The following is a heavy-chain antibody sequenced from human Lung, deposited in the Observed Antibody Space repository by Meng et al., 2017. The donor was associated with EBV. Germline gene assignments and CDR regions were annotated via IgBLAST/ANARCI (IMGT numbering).Heavy chain of an antibody. J-gene: IGHJ4*02. V-gene: IGHV3-74*01. CDR3: SRDLAGPYND. Sequence: VDVVGSGVALVQPGGSLRLSCAASGFTFSSYWMHWVRQAPGKGLEWISRINEDGRTTSYADSVKGRFTISRDNTKNTLYLQLNSLRVDDTALYFCSRDLAGPYNDWGQGTLVTVSS. CDR1: GFTFSSYW. CDR2: INEDGRTT. D-gene: IGHD1-14*01.